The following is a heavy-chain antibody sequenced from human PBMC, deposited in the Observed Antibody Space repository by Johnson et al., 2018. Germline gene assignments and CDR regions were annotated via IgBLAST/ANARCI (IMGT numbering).Heavy chain of an antibody. Sequence: VQLVQSGAEVKKPGESLKISCKGSGYSFTSYWIAWVRQMPGKGLEWMGIIYPGDSDIRYSPSFQGQVAISADKSISTAYLQWSSLKASGPVMYYCARPQTTVTTRDAFDRWGQGTMVTVSS. CDR3: ARPQTTVTTRDAFDR. D-gene: IGHD4-17*01. CDR1: GYSFTSYW. V-gene: IGHV5-51*03. CDR2: IYPGDSDI. J-gene: IGHJ3*01.